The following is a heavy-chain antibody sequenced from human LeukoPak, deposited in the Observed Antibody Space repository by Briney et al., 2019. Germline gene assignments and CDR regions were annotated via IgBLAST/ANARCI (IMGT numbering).Heavy chain of an antibody. J-gene: IGHJ6*03. V-gene: IGHV4-4*07. CDR1: GGSISSYY. CDR2: IYTSGST. CDR3: ARGPPHFMGDFYYYYMDV. D-gene: IGHD3-3*02. Sequence: SETLSLTCTVSGGSISSYYWSWIRQPAGKGLEWIGRIYTSGSTNYNPSLKSRVTMSVDTSKNQFSLKLSSVTAADTAVYYCARGPPHFMGDFYYYYMDVWGKGTTVTVSS.